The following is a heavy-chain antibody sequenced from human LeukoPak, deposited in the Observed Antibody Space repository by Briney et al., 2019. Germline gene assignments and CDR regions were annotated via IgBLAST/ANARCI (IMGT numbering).Heavy chain of an antibody. V-gene: IGHV4-34*01. CDR1: GGSFSGYY. D-gene: IGHD3-9*01. Sequence: PSETLSLTCAVYGGSFSGYYWSWIRQPPGKGLEWIGEINHSGSTNYNPSLKSRVTISVDTSKNQFSLKLSSVTAADTAVYYCARTAPYYDILTGYRNWYFDLWGRGTLVTVSS. J-gene: IGHJ2*01. CDR3: ARTAPYYDILTGYRNWYFDL. CDR2: INHSGST.